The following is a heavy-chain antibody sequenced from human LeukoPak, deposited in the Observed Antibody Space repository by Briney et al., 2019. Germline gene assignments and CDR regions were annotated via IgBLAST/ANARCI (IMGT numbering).Heavy chain of an antibody. CDR2: INHSGST. CDR1: GGSFSGYY. J-gene: IGHJ4*02. V-gene: IGHV4-34*01. D-gene: IGHD3-22*01. CDR3: ARGLGRYYDSSG. Sequence: MPSETLSLTCAVYGGSFSGYYWSWIRQPPGKGLEWIGEINHSGSTNYNPPLKSRVTISVDTSKNQFSLKLSSVTAADTAVYYCARGLGRYYDSSGWGQGTLVTVSS.